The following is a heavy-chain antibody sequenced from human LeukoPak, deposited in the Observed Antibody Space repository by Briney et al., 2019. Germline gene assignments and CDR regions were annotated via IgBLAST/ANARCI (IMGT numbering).Heavy chain of an antibody. CDR2: ISWNSGSI. J-gene: IGHJ4*02. D-gene: IGHD6-6*01. CDR3: AKNRGRQLGGFDY. Sequence: PGRSLRLSCAASGLTFDDYAMHWVRQASGKGLEWVSGISWNSGSIVYADSVKGRFTISRDNAKNSLYLHMNSLKADDTVLYYCAKNRGRQLGGFDYWGQGTLVTVSS. V-gene: IGHV3-9*01. CDR1: GLTFDDYA.